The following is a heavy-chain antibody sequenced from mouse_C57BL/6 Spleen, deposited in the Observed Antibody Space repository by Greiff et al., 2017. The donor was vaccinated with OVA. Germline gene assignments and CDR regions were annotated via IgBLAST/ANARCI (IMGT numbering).Heavy chain of an antibody. CDR2: IHPNSGST. CDR3: ARGGIDYDGAY. D-gene: IGHD2-4*01. CDR1: GYTFTSYW. Sequence: QVQLQQPGAELVKPGASVKLSCKASGYTFTSYWMHWVKQRPGQGLEWIGMIHPNSGSTNYNEKFKSKATLTVDKSSSTAYMQLSLTSEDSAVYYCARGGIDYDGAYWGQGTLVTVSA. V-gene: IGHV1-64*01. J-gene: IGHJ3*01.